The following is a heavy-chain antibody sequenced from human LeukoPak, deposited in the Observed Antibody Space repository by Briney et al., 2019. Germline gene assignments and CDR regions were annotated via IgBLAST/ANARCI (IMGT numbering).Heavy chain of an antibody. CDR2: IYPGDSDT. V-gene: IGHV5-51*01. Sequence: GESLKISCKGSGYSFTSYWIGWVRQMPGKGLEWMGIIYPGDSDTRYSPSFQGQVTISADKSISTAYLQWSSLKASDTAMYYCARAGYLRVVLNWFDPWGQGTLATVSS. J-gene: IGHJ5*02. CDR3: ARAGYLRVVLNWFDP. D-gene: IGHD3-3*01. CDR1: GYSFTSYW.